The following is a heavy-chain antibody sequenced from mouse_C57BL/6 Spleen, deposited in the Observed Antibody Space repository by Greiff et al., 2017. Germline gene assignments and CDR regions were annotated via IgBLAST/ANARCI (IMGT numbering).Heavy chain of an antibody. J-gene: IGHJ4*01. CDR2: INPSNGGT. Sequence: QVQLQQPGTELVKPGASVKLSCKASGYTFTSYWMHWVKQRPGQGLEWIGNINPSNGGTNYNEKFKSKATLNVAKSSSTAYMQLSSLTSEDSAVYYSARSPYHYAMDYKGHGTSVTISS. CDR1: GYTFTSYW. CDR3: ARSPYHYAMDY. V-gene: IGHV1-53*01.